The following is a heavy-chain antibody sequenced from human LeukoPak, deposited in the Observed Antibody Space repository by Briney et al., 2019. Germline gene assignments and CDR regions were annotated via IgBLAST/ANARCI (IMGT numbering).Heavy chain of an antibody. CDR3: ATATDRQWLANSFDY. CDR2: ISWNSGSI. V-gene: IGHV3-9*01. CDR1: GFTFDDYA. Sequence: GGSLRLSCAASGFTFDDYAMHWVRQAPGRGLEWVSGISWNSGSIGYADSVKGRFTISRDNAKNSLYLQMNSLRSEDTAVYYCATATDRQWLANSFDYWGQGTLVTVSS. J-gene: IGHJ4*02. D-gene: IGHD6-19*01.